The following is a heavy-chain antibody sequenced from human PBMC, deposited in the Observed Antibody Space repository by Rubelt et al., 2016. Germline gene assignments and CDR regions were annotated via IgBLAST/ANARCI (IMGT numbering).Heavy chain of an antibody. D-gene: IGHD2-2*01. V-gene: IGHV1-3*01. CDR2: INAGNGHT. CDR1: GYTFTSYA. J-gene: IGHJ5*02. Sequence: QVQLVQSGAEVRKPGASVKVSCKASGYTFTSYAMHWVRQAPGQRLEWMGWINAGNGHTKYSQKFQGRVTITRDTSASTAYMELSSRRSEDTAVYYCARGYCSSANCLFNWFDPWGQGTLVTVSS. CDR3: ARGYCSSANCLFNWFDP.